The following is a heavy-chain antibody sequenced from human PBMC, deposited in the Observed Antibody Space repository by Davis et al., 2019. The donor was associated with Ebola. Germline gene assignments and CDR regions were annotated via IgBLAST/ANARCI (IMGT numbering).Heavy chain of an antibody. CDR1: GFTFSSYA. J-gene: IGHJ4*02. D-gene: IGHD6-6*01. CDR3: AKRVYSSSSALDY. V-gene: IGHV3-23*01. Sequence: GESLKISCAASGFTFSSYAMSWVRQAPGKGLEWVSAISGSGGSTYYADSVKGRFTISRDNSKNTLYLQMNSLRAEDTAVYYCAKRVYSSSSALDYWGQGTLVTVSS. CDR2: ISGSGGST.